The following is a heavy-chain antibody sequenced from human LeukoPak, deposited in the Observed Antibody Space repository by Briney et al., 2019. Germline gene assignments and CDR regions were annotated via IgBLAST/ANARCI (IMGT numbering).Heavy chain of an antibody. CDR2: IGGSGDST. CDR1: GFAFSTYA. V-gene: IGHV3-23*01. CDR3: AKNYYGSGSYYLYFDY. D-gene: IGHD3-10*01. Sequence: PGGSLRLSCVASGFAFSTYAISWVRWAPGKGLEWVSVIGGSGDSTYYADSVKGRFTISRDNSKNTLYLQMNSLRAEDTAVYYCAKNYYGSGSYYLYFDYWGQGTLVTVSS. J-gene: IGHJ4*02.